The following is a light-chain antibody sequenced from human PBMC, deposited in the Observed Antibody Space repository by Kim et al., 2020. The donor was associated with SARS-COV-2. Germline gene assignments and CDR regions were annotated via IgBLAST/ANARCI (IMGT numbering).Light chain of an antibody. J-gene: IGLJ3*02. Sequence: GQSVTMSCTGSSSDVGGYNYVSWYQQQPGKAPKLMIYAVTKRPSGVPDRFSGSKSGNTASLTVSGLQAEDEADYYCSSYAGSNSWVFGVGTKVTVL. CDR2: AVT. V-gene: IGLV2-8*01. CDR1: SSDVGGYNY. CDR3: SSYAGSNSWV.